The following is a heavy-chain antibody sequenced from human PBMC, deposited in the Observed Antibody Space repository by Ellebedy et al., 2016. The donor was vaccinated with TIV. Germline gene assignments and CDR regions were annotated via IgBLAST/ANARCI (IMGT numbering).Heavy chain of an antibody. CDR3: ARQTYDSSRYYYHLDY. CDR2: IHFNGNT. CDR1: GGSISGYF. V-gene: IGHV4-59*08. D-gene: IGHD3-22*01. Sequence: MPSETLSLTCAVSGGSISGYFWSWIRQPPGKGLEWVGYIHFNGNTEYNPSLQSRVTISVDTSKNQFSLRLTSVTAADTAVYYCARQTYDSSRYYYHLDYWGQGTLVTVSS. J-gene: IGHJ4*02.